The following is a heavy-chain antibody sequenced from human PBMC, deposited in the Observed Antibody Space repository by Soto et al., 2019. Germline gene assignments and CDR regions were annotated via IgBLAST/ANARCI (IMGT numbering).Heavy chain of an antibody. V-gene: IGHV3-30*18. Sequence: QVQLVESGGGVVQPGRSLRLSCAASGFTFSSYGMHWVRQAPGKGLEWVAVISYDGSNKYYADSVKGRFTISRDNSKNTLYLQMNSLRAEDTAXXXXAKIAAAGKYWYF. J-gene: IGHJ2*01. CDR2: ISYDGSNK. CDR3: AKIAAAGKYWYF. D-gene: IGHD6-13*01. CDR1: GFTFSSYG.